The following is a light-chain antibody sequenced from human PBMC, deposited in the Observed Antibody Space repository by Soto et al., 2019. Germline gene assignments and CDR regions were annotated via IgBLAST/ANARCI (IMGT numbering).Light chain of an antibody. CDR1: SSDIGAYNF. J-gene: IGLJ1*01. CDR2: EVS. CDR3: SSYAGSNSLV. V-gene: IGLV2-8*01. Sequence: QSVLTEPPSACGSTAQAVTIFCTGTSSDIGAYNFVSWYQQHPGKAPKLMIYEVSKRPSGVPDRFSGSKSGDTASLTVSGLQAEDEADYCCSSYAGSNSLVFGSGTKVTVL.